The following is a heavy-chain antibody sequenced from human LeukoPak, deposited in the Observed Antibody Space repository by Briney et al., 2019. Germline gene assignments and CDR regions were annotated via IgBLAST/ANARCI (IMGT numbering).Heavy chain of an antibody. CDR3: ARDKGQGWFGELFRDWFDP. CDR1: GFTFSSYW. V-gene: IGHV3-7*01. Sequence: PGGSLRLSCAASGFTFSSYWMSWVRQAPGKGLEWVANIKQDGSEKYYVDSVKGRFTISRDNAKNSLYLQMNSLRAEDTAVYYCARDKGQGWFGELFRDWFDPWGQGTLVTVSS. J-gene: IGHJ5*02. CDR2: IKQDGSEK. D-gene: IGHD3-10*01.